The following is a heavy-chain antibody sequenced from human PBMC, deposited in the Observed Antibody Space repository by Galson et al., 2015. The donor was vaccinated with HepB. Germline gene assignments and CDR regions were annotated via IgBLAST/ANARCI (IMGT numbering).Heavy chain of an antibody. D-gene: IGHD7-27*01. CDR3: ARRVYDNGNWGAGSFDY. V-gene: IGHV2-5*02. CDR1: GFSLTTRPVG. Sequence: PALVKPTQTLTLTCTFSGFSLTTRPVGVGWIRQPPGKALEWLAFIYWDDDKRYSPSLQSRLTIAKDTSKNQVVLTMTNMDPLDTATYFCARRVYDNGNWGAGSFDYWGQGALVTVSS. CDR2: IYWDDDK. J-gene: IGHJ4*02.